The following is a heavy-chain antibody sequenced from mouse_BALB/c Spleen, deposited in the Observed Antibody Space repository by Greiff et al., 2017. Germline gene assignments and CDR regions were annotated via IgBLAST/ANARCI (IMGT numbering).Heavy chain of an antibody. CDR3: AYDYDDYYAMDY. CDR1: GYTFTDYY. V-gene: IGHV1-19*01. CDR2: VNPYNGGT. Sequence: VQLQQSGPELVKPGASVKMSCKASGYTFTDYYMDWVKQSHGESFEWIGRVNPYNGGTSYNQKFKGKATVTVDKSSSTAYMELNSLTSEDSAVYYCAYDYDDYYAMDYWGQGTSVTVSS. J-gene: IGHJ4*01. D-gene: IGHD2-4*01.